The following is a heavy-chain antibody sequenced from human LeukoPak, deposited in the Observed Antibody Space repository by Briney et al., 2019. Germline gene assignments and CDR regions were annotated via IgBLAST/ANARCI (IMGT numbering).Heavy chain of an antibody. V-gene: IGHV1-69*01. D-gene: IGHD2-15*01. CDR3: ASDHFSGGSLLIDY. Sequence: GSSVKVSCKASGGTFSSYAISWVRQAPGQGLEWMGGIIPIFGTANYAQKFQGRVTITADESTSTAYMELSSLRSEDTAVYYCASDHFSGGSLLIDYWGQGTLVTVSS. CDR2: IIPIFGTA. CDR1: GGTFSSYA. J-gene: IGHJ4*02.